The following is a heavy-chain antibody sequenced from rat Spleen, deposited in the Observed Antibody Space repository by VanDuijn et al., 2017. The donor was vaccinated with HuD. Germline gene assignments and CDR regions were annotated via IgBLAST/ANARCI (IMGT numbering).Heavy chain of an antibody. V-gene: IGHV5-22*01. CDR3: ARQGTYYGYNPYWYFDF. CDR1: GFTFSDYY. CDR2: ISYEGSST. J-gene: IGHJ1*01. Sequence: EVQLVESGGGLVQPGRSLKLSCAASGFTFSDYYMAWVRQAPKKGLEWVASISYEGSSTYYGDSVKGRFTISRDNAKSTLYLQMNSLRSEDTATYYCARQGTYYGYNPYWYFDFWGPGTMVTVSS. D-gene: IGHD1-9*01.